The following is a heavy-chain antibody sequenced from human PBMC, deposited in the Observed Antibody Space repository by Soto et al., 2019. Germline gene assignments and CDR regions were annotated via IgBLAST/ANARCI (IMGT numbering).Heavy chain of an antibody. Sequence: SVKVSCKASGGTFSSYAISWVRQAPGQGLEWMGGIIPIFGTANYAQKFQGRVTITADESTSTAYMELSSLRSEDTAVYYCARDRVGYSYVYSWYFDLWGRGTLVTVSS. V-gene: IGHV1-69*13. CDR2: IIPIFGTA. J-gene: IGHJ2*01. CDR3: ARDRVGYSYVYSWYFDL. CDR1: GGTFSSYA. D-gene: IGHD5-18*01.